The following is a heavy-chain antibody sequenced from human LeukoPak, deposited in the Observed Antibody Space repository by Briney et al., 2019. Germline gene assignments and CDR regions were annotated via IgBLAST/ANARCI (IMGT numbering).Heavy chain of an antibody. V-gene: IGHV4-59*01. CDR1: GCSISRYY. D-gene: IGHD1-26*01. Sequence: SETVSLTCTVSGCSISRYYCSWLRQPPGKGLEWIGYIYYSGSTNYNPSLKSRVSILVDKSKNQFSLKLTSVTAADTAVYYCGYSGSEWDAFDIWGQGTVVTVSS. J-gene: IGHJ3*02. CDR3: GYSGSEWDAFDI. CDR2: IYYSGST.